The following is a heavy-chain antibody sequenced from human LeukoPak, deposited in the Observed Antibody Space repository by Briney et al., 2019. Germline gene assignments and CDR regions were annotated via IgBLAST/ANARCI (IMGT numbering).Heavy chain of an antibody. CDR3: ARALATSYYYYYGMDV. D-gene: IGHD3-3*02. CDR1: GFTFIDYA. Sequence: GGSLRLSWAASGFTFIDYAMHWVRQAPGKGLDWVAAISYDGNSKYYPDSVKGRFTISRDNSKNTLYLQMNSLRAEDTAVYYCARALATSYYYYYGMDVWGQGTTVTVSS. J-gene: IGHJ6*02. CDR2: ISYDGNSK. V-gene: IGHV3-30*04.